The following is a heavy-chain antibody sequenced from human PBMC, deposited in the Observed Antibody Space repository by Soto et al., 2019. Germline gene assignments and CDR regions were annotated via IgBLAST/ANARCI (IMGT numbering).Heavy chain of an antibody. CDR2: ISYDGSNK. V-gene: IGHV3-30*18. J-gene: IGHJ4*02. Sequence: PGGSLRLSCAASGFTFSSYGMHWVRQAPGKGLEWVAVISYDGSNKYYADSVKGRFTISRDNSKNTLYLQMNSLRAEDAAVYYCAKDRTYSSGWRSYFDYWGQGTLVTVSS. CDR1: GFTFSSYG. D-gene: IGHD6-19*01. CDR3: AKDRTYSSGWRSYFDY.